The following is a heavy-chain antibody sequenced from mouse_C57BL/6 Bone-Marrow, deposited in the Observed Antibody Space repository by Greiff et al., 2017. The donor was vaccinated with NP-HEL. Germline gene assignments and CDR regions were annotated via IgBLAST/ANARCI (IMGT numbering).Heavy chain of an antibody. CDR2: ISNGGGST. V-gene: IGHV5-12*01. CDR3: ARHLPYDYGDVPFAY. Sequence: EVMLVESGGGLVQPGGSLKLSCAASGFTFSDYYMYWVRQTPEKRLEWVAYISNGGGSTYYPDTVKGRFTISRDNAKNTLYLQMSRLKSEDTAMYYCARHLPYDYGDVPFAYWGQGTLVTVSA. CDR1: GFTFSDYY. J-gene: IGHJ3*01. D-gene: IGHD2-4*01.